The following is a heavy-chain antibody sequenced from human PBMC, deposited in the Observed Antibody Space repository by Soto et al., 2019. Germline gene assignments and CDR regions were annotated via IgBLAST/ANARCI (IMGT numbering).Heavy chain of an antibody. J-gene: IGHJ4*02. Sequence: GGSLRLSCAASGFTFSSYSMNWVRQAPGKGLEWVSSISSSSSYIYYADSVKGRFTISRDNAKNSLYLQMNSLRAEDTAVYYCARDILPEYTYYYDSSGHSWGQGTLVTVSS. V-gene: IGHV3-21*01. D-gene: IGHD3-22*01. CDR1: GFTFSSYS. CDR2: ISSSSSYI. CDR3: ARDILPEYTYYYDSSGHS.